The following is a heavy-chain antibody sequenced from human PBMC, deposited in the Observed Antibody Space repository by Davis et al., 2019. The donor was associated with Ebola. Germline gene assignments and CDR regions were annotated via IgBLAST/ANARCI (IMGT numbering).Heavy chain of an antibody. CDR1: GGSMTSRGYF. J-gene: IGHJ5*02. CDR2: IYSSGSA. CDR3: ARRYIDPAKEDWFDP. V-gene: IGHV4-39*01. Sequence: SETLSLTCTVSGGSMTSRGYFWAWIRQPPGKNLEYIGSIYSSGSAYFNPSLKSRVTMSVDTSKNQFSLRLTSVTAADTAVYYCARRYIDPAKEDWFDPWGQGTLVTVSS. D-gene: IGHD3-9*01.